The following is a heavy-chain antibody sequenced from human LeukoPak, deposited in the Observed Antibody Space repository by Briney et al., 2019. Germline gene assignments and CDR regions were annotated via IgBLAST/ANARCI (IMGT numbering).Heavy chain of an antibody. CDR2: IYPGDSDT. Sequence: GESLKISCKGSGYSFTSYWIGWVRQMPGKGLEWMGIIYPGDSDTRYSPSFQGQVTISADKSISTAYLQWSSLKASDTAMYYCARLEYSSPPPPQYRSYYYYYMDVWGKGTTVTVSS. V-gene: IGHV5-51*01. CDR3: ARLEYSSPPPPQYRSYYYYYMDV. CDR1: GYSFTSYW. D-gene: IGHD6-6*01. J-gene: IGHJ6*03.